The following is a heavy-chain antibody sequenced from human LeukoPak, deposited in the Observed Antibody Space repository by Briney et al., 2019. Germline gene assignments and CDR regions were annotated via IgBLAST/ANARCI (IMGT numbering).Heavy chain of an antibody. V-gene: IGHV3-23*01. J-gene: IGHJ4*02. CDR1: GFTFSSYA. Sequence: GGSLRLSCAASGFTFSSYAMSWVRQAPGKGLEWVSAISGSGGNTYYADSVKGRFTISRDNSKNTLYLQMNSPRAEDTAVYYCARDGSYYDSSGYFDYWGQGTLVTVSS. D-gene: IGHD3-22*01. CDR2: ISGSGGNT. CDR3: ARDGSYYDSSGYFDY.